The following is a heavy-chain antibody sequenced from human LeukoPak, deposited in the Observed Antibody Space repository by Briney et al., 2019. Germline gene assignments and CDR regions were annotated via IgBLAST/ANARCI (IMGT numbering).Heavy chain of an antibody. CDR1: GFTFSSYD. Sequence: GGSLRLSCAASGFTFSSYDMHWVRQATGKGLEWVSAIGIAGDTFYPGSVKGRFTISRENAKNSLSLQINSLKAEDTAVYYCVRQQTSHGNFDYWGQGTLVTVSS. CDR3: VRQQTSHGNFDY. V-gene: IGHV3-13*01. J-gene: IGHJ4*02. D-gene: IGHD1-26*01. CDR2: IGIAGDT.